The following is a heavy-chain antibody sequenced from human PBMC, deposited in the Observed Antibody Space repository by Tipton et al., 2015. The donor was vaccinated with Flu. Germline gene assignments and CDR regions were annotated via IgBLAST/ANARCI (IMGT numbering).Heavy chain of an antibody. J-gene: IGHJ3*02. D-gene: IGHD3-3*01. CDR3: ARTRRSDYYGGDAFDI. CDR1: GGSINSGGYY. Sequence: GLVKPSQTLSLTCTVSGGSINSGGYYWSWIRQPAGKGLEWLGRIYASGSTHYNPSLKSRVSISVDTSKNQFSLKLSSVTATDTAVYYCARTRRSDYYGGDAFDIWGQGTMVTVSS. V-gene: IGHV4-61*02. CDR2: IYASGST.